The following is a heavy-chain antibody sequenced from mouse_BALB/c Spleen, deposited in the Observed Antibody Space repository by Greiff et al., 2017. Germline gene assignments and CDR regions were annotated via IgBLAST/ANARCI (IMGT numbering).Heavy chain of an antibody. CDR2: IDPANGNT. CDR1: GFNIKDTY. CDR3: ARSRAKGDFDY. J-gene: IGHJ2*01. Sequence: EVQLQQSGAELVKPGASVKLPCTASGFNIKDTYMHWVKQRPEQGLEWIGRIDPANGNTKYDPKFQGKATITADTSSNTAYLQLSSLTSEDTAVYYCARSRAKGDFDYWGQGTTLTVSS. V-gene: IGHV14-3*02. D-gene: IGHD1-3*01.